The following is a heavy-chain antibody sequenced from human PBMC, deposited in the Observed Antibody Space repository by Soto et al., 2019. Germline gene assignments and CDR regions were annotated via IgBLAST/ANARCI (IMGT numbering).Heavy chain of an antibody. J-gene: IGHJ6*02. CDR3: ARRGYGPGFPYYYGMDV. Sequence: SETLSLTCTVSGGSMISYYWSWIRQPPGKGLEWIGYIYYSGSTNYNPSLKSRVTMSVDTPKNQFSLKLSSVTAADTAVYYCARRGYGPGFPYYYGMDVWGQGTTVTVSS. CDR1: GGSMISYY. V-gene: IGHV4-59*01. D-gene: IGHD3-10*01. CDR2: IYYSGST.